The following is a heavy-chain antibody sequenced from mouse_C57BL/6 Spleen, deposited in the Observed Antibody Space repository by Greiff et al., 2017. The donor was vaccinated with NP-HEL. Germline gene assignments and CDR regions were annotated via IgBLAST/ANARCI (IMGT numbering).Heavy chain of an antibody. D-gene: IGHD1-1*01. Sequence: QVQLQQPGAELVMPGASVKLSCKASGYTFTSYWMHWVQQRPGQGLEWIGEIDPSDSYTNYNQKFKGKSTLTVDKSSSTAYMQLSSLTSEDSAVCYCARNYDNSSWFAYWGQGTLVTVSA. CDR3: ARNYDNSSWFAY. CDR2: IDPSDSYT. V-gene: IGHV1-69*01. J-gene: IGHJ3*01. CDR1: GYTFTSYW.